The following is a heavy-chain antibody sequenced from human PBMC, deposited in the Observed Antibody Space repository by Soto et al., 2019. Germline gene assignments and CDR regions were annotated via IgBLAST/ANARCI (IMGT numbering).Heavy chain of an antibody. V-gene: IGHV4-59*08. CDR2: IYYSGST. CDR3: ARQDWSSGWYVVFDY. CDR1: GGSISSYY. D-gene: IGHD6-19*01. J-gene: IGHJ4*02. Sequence: SETLSLTCTVSGGSISSYYWSWIRQPPGKGLEWIGYIYYSGSTNYNPSLKSRVTISVDTSKNQFSLKLSSVTAADTAVYYCARQDWSSGWYVVFDYWGKGTLVTVSS.